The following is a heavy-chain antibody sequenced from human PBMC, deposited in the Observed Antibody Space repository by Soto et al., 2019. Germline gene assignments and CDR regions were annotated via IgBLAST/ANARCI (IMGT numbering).Heavy chain of an antibody. Sequence: QVQLVQSGAEVKKPGASVKVSCKASGYTFTSYDINWVRQATGQGLEWMGWMNPNSGNTGYAQKFQGRVTMTRNTSISTAYMELSSLRSEETAVYYCARGINYYASGDDAFDIWGQGTIVTVSS. CDR2: MNPNSGNT. V-gene: IGHV1-8*01. D-gene: IGHD3-10*01. CDR3: ARGINYYASGDDAFDI. J-gene: IGHJ3*02. CDR1: GYTFTSYD.